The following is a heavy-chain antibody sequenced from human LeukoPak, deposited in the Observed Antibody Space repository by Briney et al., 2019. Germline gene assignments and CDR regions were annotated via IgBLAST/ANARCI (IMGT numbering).Heavy chain of an antibody. V-gene: IGHV4-39*07. D-gene: IGHD6-6*01. CDR3: ARDLSIVAPFDY. J-gene: IGHJ4*02. CDR2: ILYSGST. Sequence: PSETLSLTCTVSGGSISSSSYYWGWIRQPPGKGLEWIGSILYSGSTYYNPSLKSRVTISVDTSKNQFSLKLNSITAADTAVYYCARDLSIVAPFDYWGQGILVTVSS. CDR1: GGSISSSSYY.